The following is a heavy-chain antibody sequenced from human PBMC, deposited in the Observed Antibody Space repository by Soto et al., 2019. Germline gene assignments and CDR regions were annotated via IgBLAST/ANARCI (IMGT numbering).Heavy chain of an antibody. CDR2: INGDGSGT. J-gene: IGHJ4*02. CDR3: ARKKGNDYSYDY. D-gene: IGHD4-4*01. Sequence: GGSLRLSCAASGFMFSSYWMHWVRQAPGKGLVWVSRINGDGSGTNYADSVKGRFTISRDNAKNTLYLQMNSLRAEDAAVYYCARKKGNDYSYDYWGQGT. CDR1: GFMFSSYW. V-gene: IGHV3-74*01.